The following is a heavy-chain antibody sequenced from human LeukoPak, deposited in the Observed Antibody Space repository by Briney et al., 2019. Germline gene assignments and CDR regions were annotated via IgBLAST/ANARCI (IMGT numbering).Heavy chain of an antibody. V-gene: IGHV3-33*01. Sequence: GRSLRLSCAASGFTFRNFGMHWVRQAQGKGLEWVAVIHYDGNKKYYADSVKGRFTISKDNSKNTLYMQMNSLRAEDTAVYYCARGFASGDCGADWGQGTLVTVSS. J-gene: IGHJ4*02. CDR1: GFTFRNFG. D-gene: IGHD2-21*02. CDR2: IHYDGNKK. CDR3: ARGFASGDCGAD.